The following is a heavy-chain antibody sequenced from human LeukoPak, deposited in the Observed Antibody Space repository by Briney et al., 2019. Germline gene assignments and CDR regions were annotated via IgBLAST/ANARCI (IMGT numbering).Heavy chain of an antibody. CDR2: FSSSGSTI. CDR1: GFTFSSYE. J-gene: IGHJ4*02. Sequence: GGSLRLSCAASGFTFSSYEMNWVRQAPGKGLEWVSYFSSSGSTIYYADSVKGRFTISRDNAKNSLYLQMNSLRAEDTAVYYCARDPLPYYDILTGYYSQPHYFDYWGQGTLVTVSS. CDR3: ARDPLPYYDILTGYYSQPHYFDY. V-gene: IGHV3-48*03. D-gene: IGHD3-9*01.